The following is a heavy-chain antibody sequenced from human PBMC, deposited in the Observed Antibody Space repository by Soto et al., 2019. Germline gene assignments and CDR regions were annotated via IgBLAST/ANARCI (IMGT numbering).Heavy chain of an antibody. CDR1: GYTFTGYY. D-gene: IGHD4-17*01. Sequence: GASVKVSCKASGYTFTGYYMHWVRQAPGQGLAWMGWITPTSGGTNYAQKFQGRVTMTRDTSISTAYMELSRLRSDEPAVYYWARDLDYGDSSVGYWGPGSLVTVSS. CDR2: ITPTSGGT. V-gene: IGHV1-2*02. CDR3: ARDLDYGDSSVGY. J-gene: IGHJ4*02.